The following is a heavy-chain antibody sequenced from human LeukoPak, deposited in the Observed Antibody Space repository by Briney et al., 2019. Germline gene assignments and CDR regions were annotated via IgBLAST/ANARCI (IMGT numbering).Heavy chain of an antibody. Sequence: GGSLRLSCAASGFTFSSYAMHWVRQAPGKGLEWVAVISYDGSNKYYADSVKGRFTISRDNSKNTLYLQMNSLRAEDTAVYYCARGGSASCGGDCFFVDYWGQGTLVTVSS. J-gene: IGHJ4*02. D-gene: IGHD2-21*02. CDR3: ARGGSASCGGDCFFVDY. CDR1: GFTFSSYA. CDR2: ISYDGSNK. V-gene: IGHV3-30*04.